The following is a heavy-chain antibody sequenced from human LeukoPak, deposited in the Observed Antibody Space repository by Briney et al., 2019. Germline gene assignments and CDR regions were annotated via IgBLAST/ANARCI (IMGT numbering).Heavy chain of an antibody. CDR3: ARELLWFGEFNTEHDY. D-gene: IGHD3-10*01. V-gene: IGHV3-30-3*01. Sequence: GGSLRLSCAASGFTFSSYAMHWVRQAPGKGLEWVAVISYDGSNKYYADSVKGRFTISRDNSKNTLYLQMNSLRAEDTAVYYCARELLWFGEFNTEHDYWGQGTLVTVSS. CDR2: ISYDGSNK. J-gene: IGHJ4*02. CDR1: GFTFSSYA.